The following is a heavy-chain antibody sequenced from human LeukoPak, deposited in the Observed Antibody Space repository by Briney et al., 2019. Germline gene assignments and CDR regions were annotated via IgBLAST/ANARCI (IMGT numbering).Heavy chain of an antibody. CDR2: INQDGSDK. CDR3: VGGDY. CDR1: GLTFSIHW. V-gene: IGHV3-7*01. Sequence: PGGSLRLSCAASGLTFSIHWMNWVRQAPGKGLECVANINQDGSDKYYVDSVKGRLTISRDNTKNSLYLQMNSLRAEDTAVYYCVGGDYWGQGTLVTVSS. J-gene: IGHJ4*02.